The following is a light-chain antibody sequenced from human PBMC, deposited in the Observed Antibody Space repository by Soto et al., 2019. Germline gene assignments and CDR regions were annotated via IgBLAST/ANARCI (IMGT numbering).Light chain of an antibody. J-gene: IGKJ3*01. CDR3: LQYKDYPFT. Sequence: DIQMTQAPSTLSASVGDRVTITCRASQSISGWLAWYQQKPGKAPKLLIYVASTLESGVPSRFSGSGSGTAFTLSISSLKADDFTTYYCLQYKDYPFTFGTWTKVDI. CDR1: QSISGW. CDR2: VAS. V-gene: IGKV1-5*01.